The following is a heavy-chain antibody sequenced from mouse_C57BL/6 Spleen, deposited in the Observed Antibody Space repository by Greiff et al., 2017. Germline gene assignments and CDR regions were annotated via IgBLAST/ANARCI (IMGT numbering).Heavy chain of an antibody. J-gene: IGHJ2*01. CDR1: GYSFTGYY. CDR2: INPSTDGT. Sequence: VQLQQSGPELVQPGASVKISCVASGYSFTGYYMNWVKQSPEKSLEWIGEINPSTDGTTYHDKFKGKATLTVDKSSSTVYMQLKSLTSEDSAVYYCARSLLRYRFDYWGQGTTLTVSS. CDR3: ARSLLRYRFDY. D-gene: IGHD1-1*01. V-gene: IGHV1-42*01.